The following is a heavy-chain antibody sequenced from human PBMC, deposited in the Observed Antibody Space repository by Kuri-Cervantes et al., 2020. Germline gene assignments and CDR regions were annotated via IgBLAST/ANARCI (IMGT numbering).Heavy chain of an antibody. CDR2: IKQDGSEK. Sequence: GGSLRLSCAASGFTFSSYWMSWVRQAPGKGLEWVANIKQDGSEKYYVDSVKGRLTISRDNAKNSLYLQMNSLRAEDTAVYYCAREPVIGYCSGGSCYGGMDVWGQGTTVTVSS. CDR3: AREPVIGYCSGGSCYGGMDV. J-gene: IGHJ6*02. D-gene: IGHD2-15*01. V-gene: IGHV3-7*03. CDR1: GFTFSSYW.